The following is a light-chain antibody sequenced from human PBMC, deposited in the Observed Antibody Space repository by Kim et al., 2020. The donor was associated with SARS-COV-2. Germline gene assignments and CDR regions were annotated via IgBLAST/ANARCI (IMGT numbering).Light chain of an antibody. J-gene: IGKJ2*01. CDR3: QQSYSSPYT. CDR1: QSISSF. V-gene: IGKV1-39*01. Sequence: DIQMTQSPSSLSASVGDRVTITCRASQSISSFVNWYQQKPGKAPKLLIYGASSLQSGVPPRFSGSGSGSDFTLTITTLQLEDLATYYCQQSYSSPYTFGQGTKLEI. CDR2: GAS.